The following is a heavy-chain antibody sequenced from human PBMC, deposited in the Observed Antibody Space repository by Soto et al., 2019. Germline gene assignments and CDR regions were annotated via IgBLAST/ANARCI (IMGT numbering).Heavy chain of an antibody. CDR1: GFTFTRCS. Sequence: PGGSLRLSCAASGFTFTRCSMNWVRQAPGKGLEWVASISSTTKYIYYGESLKGRLTISRDNAKNSMYLQMNTLRAEDTAVYYCARESEDLSSNLDYWGQGTLVTVSS. V-gene: IGHV3-21*06. J-gene: IGHJ4*02. CDR2: ISSTTKYI. CDR3: ARESEDLSSNLDY.